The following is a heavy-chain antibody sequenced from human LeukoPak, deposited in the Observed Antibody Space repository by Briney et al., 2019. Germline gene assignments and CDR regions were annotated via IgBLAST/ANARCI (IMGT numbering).Heavy chain of an antibody. D-gene: IGHD6-13*01. CDR2: IYYSGST. V-gene: IGHV4-59*01. CDR3: ARESILAAAGTQYGMDV. Sequence: SETLSLTCTVSGGSISSYYWSWIRQPPGKGLEWIGYIYYSGSTNYNPSLKSRVTISVDTSKNQFSLKLSSVTAADTAVYYCARESILAAAGTQYGMDVWGQGTTVTVSS. J-gene: IGHJ6*02. CDR1: GGSISSYY.